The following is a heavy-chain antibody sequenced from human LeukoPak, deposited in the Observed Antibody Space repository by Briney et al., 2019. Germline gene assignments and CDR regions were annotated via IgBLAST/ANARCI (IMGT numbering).Heavy chain of an antibody. Sequence: GGSLRLSCAASGFTFSSYAMSWVRQAPGKGLEWVSAISGSGGSTSYADSVKGRFTISRDNAKNTLYLQMNSLRAEDTAVYYCARVPGYSSGWYVGYYYYYMDVWGKGTTVTISS. J-gene: IGHJ6*03. CDR1: GFTFSSYA. CDR3: ARVPGYSSGWYVGYYYYYMDV. V-gene: IGHV3-23*01. CDR2: ISGSGGST. D-gene: IGHD6-19*01.